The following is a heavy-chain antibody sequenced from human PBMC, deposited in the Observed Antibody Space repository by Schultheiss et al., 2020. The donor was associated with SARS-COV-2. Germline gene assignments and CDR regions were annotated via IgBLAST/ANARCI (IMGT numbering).Heavy chain of an antibody. CDR3: AKGIVATLARYYYYGMDV. CDR2: ISGSGGSI. CDR1: GFTFSSYA. Sequence: GGSLRLSCAASGFTFSSYAMSWVRQAPGKGLEWVSAISGSGGSIGYADSVKGRFTISRDNSRNTLYLQLNSLGAEDTALYYCAKGIVATLARYYYYGMDVWGQGTTVTVSS. D-gene: IGHD5-12*01. J-gene: IGHJ6*02. V-gene: IGHV3-23*01.